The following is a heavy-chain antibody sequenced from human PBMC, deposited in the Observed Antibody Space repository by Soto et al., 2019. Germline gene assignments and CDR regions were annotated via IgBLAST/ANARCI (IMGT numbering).Heavy chain of an antibody. CDR3: ARDGITLAGSFDY. V-gene: IGHV1-18*01. J-gene: IGHJ4*02. CDR2: ISAYNGNR. Sequence: ASVKVSCKASGFTFSRYGISWVGQAPGQGLEWMGWISAYNGNRNYAGKFQGRATLTTETSTSTAYMELRGLRSDDTAMYYCARDGITLAGSFDYWGQGTLVTVSS. D-gene: IGHD6-19*01. CDR1: GFTFSRYG.